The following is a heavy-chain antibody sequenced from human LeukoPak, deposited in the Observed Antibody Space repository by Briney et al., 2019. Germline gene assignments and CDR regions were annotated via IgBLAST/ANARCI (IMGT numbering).Heavy chain of an antibody. CDR1: GYTFTDYY. V-gene: IGHV1-2*02. D-gene: IGHD3-10*01. J-gene: IGHJ4*02. CDR2: INPNSGAT. CDR3: ARELNKGSGEYFDY. Sequence: GASVKVSCKTSGYTFTDYYLHWVRQAPGQGLEWMGGINPNSGATNYAQKFQGRVTMTRDTSISTAYMELSSLRSVDTAVYYCARELNKGSGEYFDYWGQGTLVTVSS.